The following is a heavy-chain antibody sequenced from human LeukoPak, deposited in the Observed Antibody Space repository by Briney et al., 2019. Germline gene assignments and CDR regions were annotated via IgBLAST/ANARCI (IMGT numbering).Heavy chain of an antibody. D-gene: IGHD3-10*01. Sequence: SETLSLTCTVSGASINSSNFYWGWIRQPPGKGLEWIANIYDRGSTYYNPSLKSRVTISVDTSKNQFSLRLSSVTAADTAVYYCARDRCEQCMDYYGSGSYRYYYYGMDVWGQGTTVTVSS. CDR2: IYDRGST. J-gene: IGHJ6*02. V-gene: IGHV4-39*02. CDR3: ARDRCEQCMDYYGSGSYRYYYYGMDV. CDR1: GASINSSNFY.